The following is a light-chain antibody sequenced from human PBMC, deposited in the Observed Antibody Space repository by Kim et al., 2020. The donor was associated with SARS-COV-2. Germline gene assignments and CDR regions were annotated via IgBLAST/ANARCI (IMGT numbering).Light chain of an antibody. Sequence: PGQTASITCPEDKLGDKYACWYQQKPGQSPVLVIYQDSKRPSGIPERFSGSNSGNTDILTISGTQAMDEADYYCQAWDSSTAYYVFGTGTKVTVL. CDR2: QDS. CDR1: KLGDKY. J-gene: IGLJ1*01. V-gene: IGLV3-1*01. CDR3: QAWDSSTAYYV.